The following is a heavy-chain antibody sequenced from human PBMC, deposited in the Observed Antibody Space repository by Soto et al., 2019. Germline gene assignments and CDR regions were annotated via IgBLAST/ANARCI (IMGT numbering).Heavy chain of an antibody. CDR3: ARDGYGDYGY. CDR1: GYTFTSNG. V-gene: IGHV1-18*01. J-gene: IGHJ4*02. D-gene: IGHD4-17*01. CDR2: ISTYNGNT. Sequence: QVPLVQSGAEVKKPGTSVKVSCKASGYTFTSNGISWVRQATGQGREWMGWISTYNGNTNYAQKLQGRVTMTRDTATSIAYMELRDLRADDTAVYYCARDGYGDYGYWGQGSLVTVSS.